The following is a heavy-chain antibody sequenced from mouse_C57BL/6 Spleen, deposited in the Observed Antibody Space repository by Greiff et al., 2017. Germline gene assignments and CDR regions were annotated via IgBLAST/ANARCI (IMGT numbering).Heavy chain of an antibody. Sequence: VQLQQPGAELVRPGSSVKLSCKASGYTFTSYWMHWVRQRPIQGLEWIGNIDPSDSETHYNQKFKDKATLTVDTSSSTAYMQLGSLTSEDSAVYYCAKAYYGSGTRYFDVWGTGTTVTVSS. CDR3: AKAYYGSGTRYFDV. D-gene: IGHD1-1*01. V-gene: IGHV1-52*01. CDR2: IDPSDSET. J-gene: IGHJ1*03. CDR1: GYTFTSYW.